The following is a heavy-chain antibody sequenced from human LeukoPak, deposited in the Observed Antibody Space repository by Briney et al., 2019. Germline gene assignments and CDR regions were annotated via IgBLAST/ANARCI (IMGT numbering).Heavy chain of an antibody. CDR3: ARDSYSSSWSGLFDY. CDR2: IKQDGSAK. Sequence: GGSLRLSCAASGFTFSSYWMSWVRQAPGKGLEWVANIKQDGSAKYYVDSVKGRFTISRDNAKSSLYLQMSSLRAEDMAVYYCARDSYSSSWSGLFDYWGQGTLVTVSS. D-gene: IGHD6-13*01. J-gene: IGHJ4*02. CDR1: GFTFSSYW. V-gene: IGHV3-7*01.